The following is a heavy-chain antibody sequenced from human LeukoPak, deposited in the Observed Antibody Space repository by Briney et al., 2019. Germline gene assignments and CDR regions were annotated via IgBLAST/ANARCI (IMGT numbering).Heavy chain of an antibody. CDR3: AREPRDIVVVPAATVYYYYYMDV. D-gene: IGHD2-2*01. CDR1: GFTFSSYW. J-gene: IGHJ6*03. CDR2: IKQDGGEK. Sequence: GGSLRLSCAASGFTFSSYWMSWVRQAPGKGLEWVANIKQDGGEKYYVDSVKGRFTISRDNAKNSLYLQMNSLRAEDTAVYYCAREPRDIVVVPAATVYYYYYMDVWGKGTTVTVSS. V-gene: IGHV3-7*01.